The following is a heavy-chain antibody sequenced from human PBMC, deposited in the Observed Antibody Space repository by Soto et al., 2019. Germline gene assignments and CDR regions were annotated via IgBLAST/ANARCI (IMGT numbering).Heavy chain of an antibody. D-gene: IGHD5-18*01. CDR1: GFTFISYT. Sequence: EVQLLESGGGLGQPGGSLRLSCAASGFTFISYTMTWVRQAPGKGLEWVSSVVGNGGGTYHADSLKGRFTISRDNSKNTLYLQMNSLTAEDTAVYYCAKAGGNRYGYKYMDVWGNGTTVTVFS. V-gene: IGHV3-23*01. CDR3: AKAGGNRYGYKYMDV. J-gene: IGHJ6*03. CDR2: VVGNGGGT.